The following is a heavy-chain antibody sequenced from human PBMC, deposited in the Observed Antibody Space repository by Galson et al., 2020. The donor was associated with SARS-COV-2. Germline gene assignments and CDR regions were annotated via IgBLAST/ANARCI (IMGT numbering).Heavy chain of an antibody. D-gene: IGHD2-15*01. CDR2: IYYSGST. J-gene: IGHJ3*02. V-gene: IGHV4-30-4*01. CDR3: ARVLGYCSGGSCYAFDI. CDR1: GGSISSGDYY. Sequence: SETLSLTCTVSGGSISSGDYYWSWIRQPPGKGLEWIGYIYYSGSTYYNPSLKSRVTISVDTSKNQFSLKLSSVTVADTAVYYCARVLGYCSGGSCYAFDIWGQGTMVTVSS.